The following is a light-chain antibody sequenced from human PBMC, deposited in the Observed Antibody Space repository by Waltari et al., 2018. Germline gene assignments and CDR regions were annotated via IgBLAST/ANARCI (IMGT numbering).Light chain of an antibody. CDR2: WAS. J-gene: IGKJ2*03. Sequence: DIVMTQYPASLAVSLGETTTIKCKSSQRVLQSFNNNNYLAWYQQKPGQPPKLLIHWASVRESRVPDRVSGSVSGTDFTLTISGLRAEDVAVYYSQQYHITPTSFGQGTKLEI. CDR1: QRVLQSFNNNNY. CDR3: QQYHITPTS. V-gene: IGKV4-1*01.